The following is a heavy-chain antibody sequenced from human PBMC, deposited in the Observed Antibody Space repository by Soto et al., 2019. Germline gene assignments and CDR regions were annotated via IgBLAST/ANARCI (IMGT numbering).Heavy chain of an antibody. CDR3: ARLEGLATISYYFDF. CDR2: IYHTGRI. CDR1: GDSISSSNW. D-gene: IGHD3-9*01. J-gene: IGHJ4*02. V-gene: IGHV4-4*02. Sequence: QVQLQESGPGLVKPSGTLTLTCDVSGDSISSSNWWSWVRQPPGKGLEWIGEIYHTGRINYNPSLKSRVTISLDKSRSQFSLKLNSVTAADSAVYFCARLEGLATISYYFDFWGPGALVTVSS.